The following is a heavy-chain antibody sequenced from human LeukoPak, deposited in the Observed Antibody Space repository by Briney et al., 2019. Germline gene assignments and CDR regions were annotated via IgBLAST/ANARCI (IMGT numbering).Heavy chain of an antibody. J-gene: IGHJ4*02. CDR3: ASGGRYGDYPPDY. Sequence: GGSLRLSCAASGFTVSSNYMSWVRQAPGKGLEWVSVIYSGGSTYYADSVKGRFTISRHNSKNTLYLQMNSLRAEDTAVYYCASGGRYGDYPPDYWGQGTLVTVSS. D-gene: IGHD4-17*01. CDR2: IYSGGST. V-gene: IGHV3-53*01. CDR1: GFTVSSNY.